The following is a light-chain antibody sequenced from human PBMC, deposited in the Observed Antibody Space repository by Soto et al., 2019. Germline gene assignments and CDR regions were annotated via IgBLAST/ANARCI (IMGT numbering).Light chain of an antibody. CDR3: AAWDGSLNV. J-gene: IGLJ1*01. Sequence: QSVLTQPPSASGTPGQRVTISCSGSSSNIGSNTVNWYQQLPGTAPKLLIYSNNQRPSGVPDRFSGSKSGTSASLAISGLQSEDEDDYYCAAWDGSLNVFGTGTKVTVL. V-gene: IGLV1-44*01. CDR2: SNN. CDR1: SSNIGSNT.